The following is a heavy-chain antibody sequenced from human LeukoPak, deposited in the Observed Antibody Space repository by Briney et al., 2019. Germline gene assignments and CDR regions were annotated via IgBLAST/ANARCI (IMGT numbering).Heavy chain of an antibody. CDR1: GGSISSYY. V-gene: IGHV4-4*07. CDR2: IYTSGST. J-gene: IGHJ4*02. CDR3: AREKIGSSGYYYLDYFDY. Sequence: SETLSLTCTVSGGSISSYYWSWIRQPAGKGLEWIGRIYTSGSTNYNPSLKSRVTMSVDTSKNQFSLKLSSVTAADTAVYYCAREKIGSSGYYYLDYFDYWGQGTLVTVSS. D-gene: IGHD3-22*01.